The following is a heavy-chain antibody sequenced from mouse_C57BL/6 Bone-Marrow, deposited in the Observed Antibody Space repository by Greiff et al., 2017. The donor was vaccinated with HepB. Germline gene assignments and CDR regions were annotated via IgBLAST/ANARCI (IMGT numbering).Heavy chain of an antibody. CDR2: IYPRSGNT. D-gene: IGHD1-1*01. J-gene: IGHJ2*01. CDR3: ARTLYSSSYFDY. CDR1: GYTFTSYG. V-gene: IGHV1-81*01. Sequence: QVQLQQSGAELARPGASVKLSCKASGYTFTSYGISWVKQRTGQGLEWIGEIYPRSGNTYYNEKFKGKATLTADKSSSTAYMELRSLTSEDSAVYFCARTLYSSSYFDYWGQGTTLTVSS.